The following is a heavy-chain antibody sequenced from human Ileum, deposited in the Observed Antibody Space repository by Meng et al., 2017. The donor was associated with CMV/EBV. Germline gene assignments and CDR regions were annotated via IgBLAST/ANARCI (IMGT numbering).Heavy chain of an antibody. Sequence: QVHLKESGPGLVEPSGTLSLPGTVSGGSIGSGDYYWSWIRQPAGKGLEWIGRIHISGTTNYNPSLKSRVTMSVDTSKNQFSLKVRSVTAADTAVYYCAREMSRTGFFDYWGQGNLVTVSS. D-gene: IGHD1-1*01. CDR1: GGSIGSGDYY. CDR2: IHISGTT. J-gene: IGHJ4*02. CDR3: AREMSRTGFFDY. V-gene: IGHV4-61*02.